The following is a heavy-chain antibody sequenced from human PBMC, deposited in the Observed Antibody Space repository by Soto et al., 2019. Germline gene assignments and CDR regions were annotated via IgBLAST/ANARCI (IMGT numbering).Heavy chain of an antibody. CDR1: GGSVSSGSHY. J-gene: IGHJ5*02. CDR3: AREAA. CDR2: IYSSGST. V-gene: IGHV4-61*03. Sequence: QVQLQESGPGLVKPSETLSLTCTVSGGSVSSGSHYWTWIRQPPGKGLEWIGYIYSSGSTNYNPSLKSRVTISVDTSKYHFSLKLSSVTPADTAVYYSAREAAWGQGTLVTVSS.